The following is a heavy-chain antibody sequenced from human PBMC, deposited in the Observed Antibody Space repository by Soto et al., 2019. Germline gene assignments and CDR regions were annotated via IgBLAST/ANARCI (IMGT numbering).Heavy chain of an antibody. D-gene: IGHD3-10*01. J-gene: IGHJ4*02. V-gene: IGHV3-21*01. CDR1: GFTFSSYS. Sequence: GGSLRLSCAASGFTFSSYSMNWVRQAPGKGLEWVSSISSSSSYIYYAHSVKGRFTISGDNAKNSLYLQMNSLRAEDTAVYYCARDYYYGSGSRPIDYWGQGTLVTVSS. CDR3: ARDYYYGSGSRPIDY. CDR2: ISSSSSYI.